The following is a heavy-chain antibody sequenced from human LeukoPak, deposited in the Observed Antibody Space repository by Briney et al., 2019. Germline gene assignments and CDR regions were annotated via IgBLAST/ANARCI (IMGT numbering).Heavy chain of an antibody. CDR1: GGSISSYY. V-gene: IGHV4-59*01. D-gene: IGHD3-10*01. J-gene: IGHJ4*02. CDR2: IYYSGST. Sequence: SETLSLTCTVSGGSISSYYWSWIRQPPGKGLEWIGYIYYSGSTNYNPSLKSRVTISVDTSKNQFSLKLSSVTAADTAVYYCARSIRFGELSDYWGQGTLATVSS. CDR3: ARSIRFGELSDY.